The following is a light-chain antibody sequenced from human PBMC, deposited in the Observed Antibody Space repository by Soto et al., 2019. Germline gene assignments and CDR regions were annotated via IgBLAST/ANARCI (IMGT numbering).Light chain of an antibody. CDR1: SSDVGSYDY. J-gene: IGLJ1*01. CDR3: CAYSTSGTHV. CDR2: DVN. V-gene: IGLV2-14*03. Sequence: QSALTQPASVSGSPGQSITFSCTGTSSDVGSYDYVSWHQQHPGKAPNLIIYDVNNRPSGVPSRFSGSKSGNTASLIISGLQTEDEADYYCCAYSTSGTHVFGTGTKLTVL.